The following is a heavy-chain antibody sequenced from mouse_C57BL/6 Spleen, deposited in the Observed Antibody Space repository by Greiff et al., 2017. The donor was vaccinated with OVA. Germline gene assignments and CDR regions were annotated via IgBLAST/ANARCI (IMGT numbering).Heavy chain of an antibody. D-gene: IGHD1-1*01. J-gene: IGHJ3*01. CDR2: FYPGSGSI. V-gene: IGHV1-62-2*01. CDR1: GYTITEYT. Sequence: QVQLQQSGAELVKPGASVKLSCKASGYTITEYTIHWVKQRSGQGLEWIGWFYPGSGSIKYNEKFKDKATLTADKSSSTVYMELSRLTSEDSAVYFCARHEEYYYGSSRSWFAYWGQGTLVTVSA. CDR3: ARHEEYYYGSSRSWFAY.